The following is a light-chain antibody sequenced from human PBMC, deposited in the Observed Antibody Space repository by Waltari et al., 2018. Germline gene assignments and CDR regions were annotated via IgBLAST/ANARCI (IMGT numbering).Light chain of an antibody. J-gene: IGKJ1*01. CDR1: QTVVSY. V-gene: IGKV1-39*01. Sequence: DIQMTQSPSSLSASVGDRVTITCRASQTVVSYLHWYQHKPGKAPKLLIYAASGLQSGVPSRFSGSCSGTDFTLTISSLQPEDFATYYCQQTYTTLGTFGQGTKVEIK. CDR3: QQTYTTLGT. CDR2: AAS.